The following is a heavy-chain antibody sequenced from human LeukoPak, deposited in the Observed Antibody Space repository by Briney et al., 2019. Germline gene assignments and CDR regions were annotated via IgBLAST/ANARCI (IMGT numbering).Heavy chain of an antibody. CDR2: ITTDNGNT. CDR3: ARGRGSTSRD. V-gene: IGHV1-18*01. Sequence: ASVKVSCKASGYTFSNYGITWVRQAPGQGLAWMGWITTDNGNTNYAQNLQGRVTMTTDTSTSTAYMELRSLRSDDTDVYYCARGRGSTSRDWGQGTLVTVSS. J-gene: IGHJ4*02. D-gene: IGHD5-12*01. CDR1: GYTFSNYG.